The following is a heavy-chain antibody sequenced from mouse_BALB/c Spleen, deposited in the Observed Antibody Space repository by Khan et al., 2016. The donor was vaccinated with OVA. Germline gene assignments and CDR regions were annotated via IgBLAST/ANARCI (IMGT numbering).Heavy chain of an antibody. Sequence: QVQLKQSGAELVRPGASVKLSCKASGYTFTNYWINWMKQRPGQGLEWIGNIYPSDSYSNYNQEFKDKATLTVDKSSSTAYMQLSSPTSEDSAVYYCSRWSDYYAMDYWGQGTSVTVSS. CDR1: GYTFTNYW. V-gene: IGHV1-69*02. CDR3: SRWSDYYAMDY. CDR2: IYPSDSYS. J-gene: IGHJ4*01.